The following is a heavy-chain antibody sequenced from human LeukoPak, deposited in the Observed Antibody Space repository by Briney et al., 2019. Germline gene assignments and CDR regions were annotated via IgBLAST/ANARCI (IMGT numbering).Heavy chain of an antibody. J-gene: IGHJ4*02. Sequence: ASVKVSFKASGYTFIRYYLHWVRQAPGQGLEWMGIINPSGGTTSYAQKFQGRVTVTRDTSTSTVYMELSSLRSEDTAVYYCARDAATVGGRSYFDYWGQGTLVTVSS. CDR2: INPSGGTT. D-gene: IGHD4-23*01. V-gene: IGHV1-46*01. CDR3: ARDAATVGGRSYFDY. CDR1: GYTFIRYY.